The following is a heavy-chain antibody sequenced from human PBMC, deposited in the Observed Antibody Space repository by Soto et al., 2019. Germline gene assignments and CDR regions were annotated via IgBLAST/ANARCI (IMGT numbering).Heavy chain of an antibody. J-gene: IGHJ3*02. CDR1: GFTFSSYA. D-gene: IGHD3-3*01. V-gene: IGHV3-23*01. CDR2: ISGSGGST. Sequence: GGSLRLSCAASGFTFSSYAMSWVRQAPGKGLEWVSAISGSGGSTYYADSVKGRFTISRDNSKNTLYLQMNSLRAEDTAVYYCAKDRDFWSGIFGTFDIWGQGTMVTVSS. CDR3: AKDRDFWSGIFGTFDI.